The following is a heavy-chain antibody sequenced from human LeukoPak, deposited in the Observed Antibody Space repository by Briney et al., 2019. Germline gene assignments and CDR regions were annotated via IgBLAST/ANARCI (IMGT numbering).Heavy chain of an antibody. CDR3: ARLRNVGGNPHPFNV. D-gene: IGHD4-23*01. CDR2: ISSSSSYI. Sequence: GGSLRLSCAASGFTFSSYSMNWVRQAPGKGLEWVSSISSSSSYIYYADSVKGRFTISRDNAKKSLYLQMNSLRAEDTAVYYCARLRNVGGNPHPFNVWGQGTTVTVSS. V-gene: IGHV3-21*01. CDR1: GFTFSSYS. J-gene: IGHJ3*01.